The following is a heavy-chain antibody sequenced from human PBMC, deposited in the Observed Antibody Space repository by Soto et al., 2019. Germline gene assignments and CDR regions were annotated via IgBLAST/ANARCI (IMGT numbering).Heavy chain of an antibody. J-gene: IGHJ4*02. D-gene: IGHD3-10*01. CDR3: ARGITRPYYYGSGSYLTDFDY. CDR1: GGSFSGYY. CDR2: INHSGST. V-gene: IGHV4-34*01. Sequence: SDTLFLTCAVYGGSFSGYYWSWIRQPPGKGLEWIGEINHSGSTNYNPSLKSRVTISVDTSKNQFSLKLSSVTAADTAVYYCARGITRPYYYGSGSYLTDFDYWGQGTLVTVSS.